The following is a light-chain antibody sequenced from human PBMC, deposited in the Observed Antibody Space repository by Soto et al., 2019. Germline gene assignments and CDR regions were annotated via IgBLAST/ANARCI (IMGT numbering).Light chain of an antibody. Sequence: QSALTQPASVSGSPGQSITISCTGTSSDVGGYDFVSWYQHHPGKVPKLMIFEVSKRPSGVSNRFSGSKSGNTASLTISGLQAEDEADYYCCSYAGDLALFGGGTKLTVL. J-gene: IGLJ2*01. V-gene: IGLV2-14*01. CDR1: SSDVGGYDF. CDR3: CSYAGDLAL. CDR2: EVS.